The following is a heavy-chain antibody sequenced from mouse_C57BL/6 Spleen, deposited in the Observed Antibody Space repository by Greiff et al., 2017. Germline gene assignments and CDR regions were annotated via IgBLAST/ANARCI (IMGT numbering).Heavy chain of an antibody. J-gene: IGHJ3*01. CDR2: IDPSDSDT. D-gene: IGHD2-3*01. CDR3: ARVGIYNCYSSWFAY. Sequence: QVQLQQPGAELVRPGSSVKLSCKASGYTFTSYWMHWVKQRPIQGLEWIGNIDPSDSDTHYTQKFKDKATLTVDKSSSTAYMPLSSLTSEDSAVYYCARVGIYNCYSSWFAYWGQGTLVTVSA. V-gene: IGHV1-52*01. CDR1: GYTFTSYW.